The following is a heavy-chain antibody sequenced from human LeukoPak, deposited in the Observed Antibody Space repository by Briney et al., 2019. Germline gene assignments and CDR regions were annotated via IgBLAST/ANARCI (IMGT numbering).Heavy chain of an antibody. J-gene: IGHJ4*02. CDR1: GFTFSSYW. V-gene: IGHV3-74*01. Sequence: GGSLRLSCAASGFTFSSYWMHWVRQAPGKGLVWVSRISSDGSSTTYADSVKGRFTISRDNAKNTLYLQMNSLRAEDTAVYYCGRGGKVEQLVLARWGQGSLVTVSS. CDR2: ISSDGSST. CDR3: GRGGKVEQLVLAR. D-gene: IGHD6-13*01.